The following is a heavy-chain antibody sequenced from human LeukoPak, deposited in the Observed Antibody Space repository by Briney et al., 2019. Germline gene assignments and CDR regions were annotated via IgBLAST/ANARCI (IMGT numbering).Heavy chain of an antibody. CDR3: AKDGPDSSGYD. CDR2: ITTGGDDL. CDR1: GFTFSSYS. Sequence: GGSLRLSCAASGFTFSSYSLTWVRQAPGKGLEWVSSITTGGDDLYYSDSVKGRFTISRDNAKNSLYLQMNSLRAEDTALYYCAKDGPDSSGYDWGQGTLVTVSS. J-gene: IGHJ4*02. V-gene: IGHV3-21*04. D-gene: IGHD3-22*01.